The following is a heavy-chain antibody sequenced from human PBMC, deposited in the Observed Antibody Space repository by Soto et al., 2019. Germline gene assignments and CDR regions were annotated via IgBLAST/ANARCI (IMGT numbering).Heavy chain of an antibody. D-gene: IGHD1-26*01. J-gene: IGHJ4*02. Sequence: QVQLQESGPGLVKPSETLSLTCTVSGGSISSYYWSWIRQPPGKGLEWIGYIYYSGSTNYNPSLKXRXTXXVDTSKNQFSLKLSSVTAADTAVYYCAGGAWDFDYWGQGTLVTVSS. CDR3: AGGAWDFDY. CDR2: IYYSGST. V-gene: IGHV4-59*01. CDR1: GGSISSYY.